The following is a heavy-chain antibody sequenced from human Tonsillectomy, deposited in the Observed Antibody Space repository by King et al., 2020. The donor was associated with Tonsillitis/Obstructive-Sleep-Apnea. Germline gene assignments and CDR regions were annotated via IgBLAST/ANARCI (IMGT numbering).Heavy chain of an antibody. CDR2: INHSGST. D-gene: IGHD4-11*01. CDR1: GGSFGGYY. Sequence: VQLQQWGAGLLKPSETLSLMCAVYGGSFGGYYWSWIRQPPGKGLEWIGEINHSGSTNYHPSLKSRVTISVDTSKNQFSLKLSSVTAADTAVYYCARGDYSNYARHYYYYMDVWGKGTAVTVSS. CDR3: ARGDYSNYARHYYYYMDV. V-gene: IGHV4-34*01. J-gene: IGHJ6*03.